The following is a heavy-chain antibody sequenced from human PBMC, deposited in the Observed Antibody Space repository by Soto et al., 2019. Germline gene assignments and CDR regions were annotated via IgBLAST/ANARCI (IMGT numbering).Heavy chain of an antibody. CDR2: ISHSGSV. Sequence: QVLLQESGPGLVQPSGTLSLSCAVSGGSISSSHFWGWVRQPPGKGLEWVGDISHSGSVNYNPSLKNRVTISIAKSKNQFSLKLNSVTAADTAVYYCARSFGWYAIDYWGQGTLVIVSS. J-gene: IGHJ4*02. CDR1: GGSISSSHF. D-gene: IGHD6-19*01. CDR3: ARSFGWYAIDY. V-gene: IGHV4-4*02.